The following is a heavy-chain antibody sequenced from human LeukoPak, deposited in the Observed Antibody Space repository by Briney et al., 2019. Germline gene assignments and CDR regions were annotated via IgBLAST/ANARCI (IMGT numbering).Heavy chain of an antibody. V-gene: IGHV3-23*01. J-gene: IGHJ1*01. CDR2: IGGSGDST. Sequence: GGSLRLSCAASGFTFSSHTMSWVRQAPGKGLEWVSAIGGSGDSTYYADSVKGRFTISRDNSQNTLYLQMNSLRAEDTAVYYCAIDPLEQLSTIYFQNWGQGTLVTVSS. CDR1: GFTFSSHT. CDR3: AIDPLEQLSTIYFQN. D-gene: IGHD6-6*01.